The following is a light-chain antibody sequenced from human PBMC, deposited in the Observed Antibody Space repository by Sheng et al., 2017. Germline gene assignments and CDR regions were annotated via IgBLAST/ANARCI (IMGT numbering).Light chain of an antibody. CDR3: QSYDVILSAWV. CDR2: GHT. CDR1: SSNIGTGYD. J-gene: IGLJ3*02. V-gene: IGLV1-40*01. Sequence: QSVLTQPPSVSGAPGQRVTISCTGSSSNIGTGYDVHWYQQLPGTAPKLLIDGHTNRPSGVPDRFSGSKSGTSASLAITGLQAEDEADYYCQSYDVILSAWVFGGGTKLTVL.